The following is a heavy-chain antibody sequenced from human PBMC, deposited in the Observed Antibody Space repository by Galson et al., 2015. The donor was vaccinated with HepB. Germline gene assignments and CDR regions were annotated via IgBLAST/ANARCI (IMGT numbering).Heavy chain of an antibody. D-gene: IGHD5-24*01. CDR3: AKEIRDGYNPGDAFDI. CDR1: GFTFDDYA. J-gene: IGHJ3*02. V-gene: IGHV3-9*01. Sequence: SLRLSCAASGFTFDDYAMHWVRQAPGKGLEWVSGISWNSGSIGYADSVKGRFTISRDNAKNSLYLQMNSLRAEDTALYYCAKEIRDGYNPGDAFDIWGQGTMVTVSS. CDR2: ISWNSGSI.